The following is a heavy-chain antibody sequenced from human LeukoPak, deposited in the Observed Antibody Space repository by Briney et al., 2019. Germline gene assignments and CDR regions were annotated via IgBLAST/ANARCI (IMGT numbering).Heavy chain of an antibody. Sequence: PSETLSLTCTVSGGSISSTNNYWGWIRQPPGKGLEWIGTISYSGGTYYNPSLKSRVTISIDTSKTHFSLKLSSVTATDTAVYYCARHFDYWGQGTLVTVSS. V-gene: IGHV4-39*01. CDR1: GGSISSTNNY. CDR3: ARHFDY. J-gene: IGHJ4*02. CDR2: ISYSGGT.